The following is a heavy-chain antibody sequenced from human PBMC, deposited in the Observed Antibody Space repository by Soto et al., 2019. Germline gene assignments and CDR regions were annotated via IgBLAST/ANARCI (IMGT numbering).Heavy chain of an antibody. V-gene: IGHV3-66*01. J-gene: IGHJ4*02. CDR1: EFSVSSNY. Sequence: EVQLVESGGGLVQPGESLRLSCAASEFSVSSNYMSWVRQAPGKGLESVSVIYASGTTYYADSVGGRFTISRDSSKNTLYLQLNSLRAEDTAVYYCARTPYCFPSGCYYTDYWGQGTLVTVSS. D-gene: IGHD2-2*01. CDR3: ARTPYCFPSGCYYTDY. CDR2: IYASGTT.